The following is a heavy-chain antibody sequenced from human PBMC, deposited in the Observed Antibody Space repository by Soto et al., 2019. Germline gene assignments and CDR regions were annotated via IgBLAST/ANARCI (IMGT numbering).Heavy chain of an antibody. J-gene: IGHJ6*02. D-gene: IGHD6-19*01. CDR1: GYSFTSYW. CDR3: ASSTGYSIGWYVLPISKYYYYYGMDV. Sequence: GAAQKISSKACGYSFTSYWICWVRQLPGKGLELMGIISTGDSDNRYSTSFQGQVIISADKTISTAYLQWSSLKASNTAMYYCASSTGYSIGWYVLPISKYYYYYGMDVWGQGTTVTVSS. V-gene: IGHV5-51*01. CDR2: ISTGDSDN.